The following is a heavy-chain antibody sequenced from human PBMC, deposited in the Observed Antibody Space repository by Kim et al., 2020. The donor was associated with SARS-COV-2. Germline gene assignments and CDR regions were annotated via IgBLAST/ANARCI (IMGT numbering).Heavy chain of an antibody. J-gene: IGHJ4*02. Sequence: AASVKGRFTITRDDSKSIAYLQMNSLKTEDTAVYYCTRVPYFDWLLSPLIWGQGTLVTVSS. D-gene: IGHD3-9*01. CDR3: TRVPYFDWLLSPLI. V-gene: IGHV3-49*02.